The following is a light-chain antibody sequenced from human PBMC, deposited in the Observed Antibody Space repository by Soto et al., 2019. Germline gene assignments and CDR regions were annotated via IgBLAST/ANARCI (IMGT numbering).Light chain of an antibody. CDR1: SSDVGGYNY. J-gene: IGLJ1*01. CDR3: SSYTSSTTFGV. Sequence: QSVLTQPASVSGSPGQSITISCTGTSSDVGGYNYVSWYQQHPGRVPKLLIYDVSYRPSGVSNRFSGSESGNTASLTISGLQAEDEAEYYCSSYTSSTTFGVFGTGTKVTVL. CDR2: DVS. V-gene: IGLV2-14*03.